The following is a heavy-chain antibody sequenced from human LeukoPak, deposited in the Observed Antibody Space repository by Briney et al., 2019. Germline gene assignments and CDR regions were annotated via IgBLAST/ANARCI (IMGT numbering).Heavy chain of an antibody. CDR3: AKDCSSTSCYRSGGY. V-gene: IGHV3-23*01. CDR2: ISGSGGST. Sequence: GGSLRLSRAASGFTFSSYAMSWVRQAPGKGLEWVSAISGSGGSTYYADSVKGRFTISRDNSKNTLYLQMNSLRAEDTAVYYCAKDCSSTSCYRSGGYWGQGTLVTVSS. D-gene: IGHD2-2*01. CDR1: GFTFSSYA. J-gene: IGHJ4*02.